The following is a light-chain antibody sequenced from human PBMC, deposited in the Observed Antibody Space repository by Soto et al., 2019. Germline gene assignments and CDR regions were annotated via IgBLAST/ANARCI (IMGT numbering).Light chain of an antibody. J-gene: IGKJ4*01. CDR2: AAS. CDR1: QGIRND. CDR3: QQVSGYPLS. Sequence: DFQRTQFPSSLSASLGDRAPTICRARQGIRNDLGWYQQKPGKAGKRLIYAASSLQSGVTSRFRGSGSGTEFTLTISSLQPDDFATYYCQQVSGYPLSFGGGTKVDIK. V-gene: IGKV1-17*01.